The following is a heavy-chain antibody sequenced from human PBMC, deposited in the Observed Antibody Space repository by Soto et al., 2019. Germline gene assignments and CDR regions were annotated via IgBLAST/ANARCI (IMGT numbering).Heavy chain of an antibody. J-gene: IGHJ6*02. CDR2: IYDNGNT. D-gene: IGHD3-3*01. V-gene: IGHV4-30-2*01. CDR3: ARWSPLYGMDV. CDR1: GGSITRGGYS. Sequence: QLQLQESGSGLVKPSQTLSLMCDVSGGSITRGGYSWSWIRQLPGKGLEWLGYIYDNGNTYYNASLKSRVTISVDRSKNQFSLNLTSVTAADMAVYYCARWSPLYGMDVWGQGATVTVSS.